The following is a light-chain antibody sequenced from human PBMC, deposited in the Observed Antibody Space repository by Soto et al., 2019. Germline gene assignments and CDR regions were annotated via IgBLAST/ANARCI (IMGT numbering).Light chain of an antibody. CDR3: QQTDSSPHR. CDR1: QIISRG. Sequence: DIQMNQPPSTLSASVGDRVSITCRASQIISRGLAWYQHKPGKAPKLLIFGTVRLQSGVPSRFSGGGSGTDYTLTISSLQTEDFATYFCQQTDSSPHRIGPRTKV. V-gene: IGKV1-39*01. CDR2: GTV. J-gene: IGKJ1*01.